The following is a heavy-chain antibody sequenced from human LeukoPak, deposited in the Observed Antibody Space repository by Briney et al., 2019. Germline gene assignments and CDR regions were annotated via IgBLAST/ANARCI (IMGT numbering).Heavy chain of an antibody. V-gene: IGHV1-18*01. CDR1: GYTFTSYG. D-gene: IGHD6-19*01. J-gene: IGHJ4*02. CDR3: ARDVRHIAVAGMIDY. Sequence: ASVKVSCKASGYTFTSYGISWVRQAPGQGLEWMGWISAYNGNTNYAQKLQGRVTMTTDTSTSTAYMELRSLGSDDTAVYYCARDVRHIAVAGMIDYWGQGTLVTVSS. CDR2: ISAYNGNT.